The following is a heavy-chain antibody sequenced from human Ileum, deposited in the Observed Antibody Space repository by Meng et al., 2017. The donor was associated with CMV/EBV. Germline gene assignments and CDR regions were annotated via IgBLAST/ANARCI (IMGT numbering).Heavy chain of an antibody. CDR3: ARAAARGVPVDL. Sequence: QLQLQESGPRRLQHSATLSLTCTVTGGSLTSYYWTWIRQPAGKGLEWIGRIHPTGTTDDNPSLRSRVSMSLDKSKNQFSLKLTSVTAADTAVYYCARAAARGVPVDLWGQGTLVTVSS. D-gene: IGHD3-10*01. V-gene: IGHV4-4*07. CDR1: GGSLTSYY. CDR2: IHPTGTT. J-gene: IGHJ5*02.